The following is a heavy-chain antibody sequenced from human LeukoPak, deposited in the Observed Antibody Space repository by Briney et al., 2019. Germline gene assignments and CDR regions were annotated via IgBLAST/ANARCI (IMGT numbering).Heavy chain of an antibody. CDR1: GGSISSYY. CDR2: IYYTGST. J-gene: IGHJ5*02. CDR3: ARSKAHLSTSWYGTWFDT. Sequence: SETLSLTCTVSGGSISSYYWSWIRQPPGKGLEWIGYIYYTGSTNYNPSLKSRVTISVDTSKNQFSLKLGSVTAADTAVYYCARSKAHLSTSWYGTWFDTWGQGTLVTVSS. V-gene: IGHV4-59*01. D-gene: IGHD2-2*01.